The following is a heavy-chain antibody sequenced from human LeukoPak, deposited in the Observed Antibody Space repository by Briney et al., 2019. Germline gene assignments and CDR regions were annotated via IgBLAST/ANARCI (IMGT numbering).Heavy chain of an antibody. Sequence: ASVKVSCKASGYTFTGYYMHWVRQAPGQGLEWMGWINPNSGGTNYAQKFQGRVTMTRDTSISTAYMELSRLRSDDTAVYYCARDYWDISSSSCFDYWGQGTLVTVSS. CDR1: GYTFTGYY. J-gene: IGHJ4*02. CDR3: ARDYWDISSSSCFDY. CDR2: INPNSGGT. V-gene: IGHV1-2*02. D-gene: IGHD6-13*01.